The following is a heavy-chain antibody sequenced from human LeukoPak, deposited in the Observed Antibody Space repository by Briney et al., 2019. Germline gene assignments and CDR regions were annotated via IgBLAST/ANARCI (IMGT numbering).Heavy chain of an antibody. V-gene: IGHV1-69*13. Sequence: GASVKVSCKASGGTFSSYAISWVRQAPGQGLEWMGGIIPIFGTANYAQKFQGRVTITADESTSTAYMELSSLRSEDTAVYYCARGQNLYYYYGMDVWGQGTTVTVSS. CDR3: ARGQNLYYYYGMDV. J-gene: IGHJ6*02. CDR2: IIPIFGTA. D-gene: IGHD1-14*01. CDR1: GGTFSSYA.